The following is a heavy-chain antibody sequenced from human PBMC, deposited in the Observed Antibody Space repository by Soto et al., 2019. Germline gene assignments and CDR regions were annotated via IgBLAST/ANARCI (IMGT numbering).Heavy chain of an antibody. V-gene: IGHV1-46*01. Sequence: QMQLVQSGAEGKKPGASVKVSCKASGYTFTSYQMHWVRQAPGQGLQWMVIINPSGGRITYAPRFQGRVMMTRDTSTNTVYMELRSLRSEDTAVYYCARDGPPTTTGVGPSYTMDVWGQGTTVTVS. CDR3: ARDGPPTTTGVGPSYTMDV. J-gene: IGHJ6*02. D-gene: IGHD3-3*01. CDR2: INPSGGRI. CDR1: GYTFTSYQ.